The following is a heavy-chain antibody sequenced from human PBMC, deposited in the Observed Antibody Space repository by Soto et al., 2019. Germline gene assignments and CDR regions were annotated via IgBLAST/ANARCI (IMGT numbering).Heavy chain of an antibody. CDR2: IIPIFGTA. Sequence: QVQLVQSGAEVKKPGSSVKVSCKASGGTFSSYAISWVRQAPGQGLEWMGGIIPIFGTANYAQKFQGRVTITADKSTSTAYMELSSLRSEDTAVYYCARTHCSGGSCCSNLDYWGQGTLVTVSS. V-gene: IGHV1-69*06. CDR3: ARTHCSGGSCCSNLDY. J-gene: IGHJ4*02. D-gene: IGHD2-15*01. CDR1: GGTFSSYA.